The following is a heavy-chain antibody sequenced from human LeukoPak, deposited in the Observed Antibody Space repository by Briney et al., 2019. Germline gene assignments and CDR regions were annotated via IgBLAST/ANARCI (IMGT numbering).Heavy chain of an antibody. Sequence: PSETLSLTCAISGGSISGTAYYWGWIRQPPGKGLEWIGSIYYSGSTYYNPSLKSRLTISVDTSKNQFSLKLSSVTASDTAVYYCGGASKIFGHFEYWGPGTLVTVSS. V-gene: IGHV4-39*07. D-gene: IGHD3-3*01. CDR2: IYYSGST. J-gene: IGHJ4*02. CDR3: GGASKIFGHFEY. CDR1: GGSISGTAYY.